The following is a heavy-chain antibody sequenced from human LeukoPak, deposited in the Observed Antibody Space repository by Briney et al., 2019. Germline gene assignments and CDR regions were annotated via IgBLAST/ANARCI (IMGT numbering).Heavy chain of an antibody. CDR2: ISYSGST. CDR1: GGSISSGGYY. CDR3: ARLRSDYYYGMDV. V-gene: IGHV4-31*03. Sequence: SQTLSLTCTVSGGSISSGGYYWSWIRQHPGKGLEWIGYISYSGSTYYNPSLKSRVTISVDTSKNQFSLKLSSVTAADTAVYYCARLRSDYYYGMDVWGQGTTVTVSS. D-gene: IGHD2-15*01. J-gene: IGHJ6*02.